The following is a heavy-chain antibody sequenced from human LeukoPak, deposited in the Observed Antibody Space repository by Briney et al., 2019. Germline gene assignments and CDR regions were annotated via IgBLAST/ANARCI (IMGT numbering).Heavy chain of an antibody. Sequence: GGFLRLSCAASGFTFSSYEMNWVRQAPGKGLEWVSYISSSGSTIYYADSVKGRFTISRDNAKNSLYLQMNSLKTEDTAVYYCTTDWAVTTDVGVDYWGQGTLVTVSS. V-gene: IGHV3-48*03. CDR3: TTDWAVTTDVGVDY. CDR2: ISSSGSTI. CDR1: GFTFSSYE. D-gene: IGHD4-17*01. J-gene: IGHJ4*02.